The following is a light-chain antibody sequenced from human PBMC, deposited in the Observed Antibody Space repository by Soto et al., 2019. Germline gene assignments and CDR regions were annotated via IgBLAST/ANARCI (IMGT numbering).Light chain of an antibody. CDR1: SSDVGGYNF. CDR2: DVS. J-gene: IGLJ1*01. Sequence: QSALTQPASVSGSPGQSITISCTGTSSDVGGYNFVSWFQQYPGKAPKLIIYDVSNRPSGISNRFSGSTSGNTASLTISGLQAEDEADYYCNSYRSSSTLEYVFGTGTKLTVL. V-gene: IGLV2-14*03. CDR3: NSYRSSSTLEYV.